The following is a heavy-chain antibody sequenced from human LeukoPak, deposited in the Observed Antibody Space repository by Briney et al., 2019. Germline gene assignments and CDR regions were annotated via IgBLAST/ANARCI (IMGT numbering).Heavy chain of an antibody. Sequence: SGTLSLTCAVSGGSISSSNWWSWVRQPPGKGLEWIGEIYHSGSTNYNPSLKSRVTISVDKSKNQFSLKLSSVTAADTAVYYCAREGILAAGTGPYYYYGMDVWGQGTTVTVSS. D-gene: IGHD6-13*01. V-gene: IGHV4-4*02. CDR2: IYHSGST. CDR3: AREGILAAGTGPYYYYGMDV. CDR1: GGSISSSNW. J-gene: IGHJ6*02.